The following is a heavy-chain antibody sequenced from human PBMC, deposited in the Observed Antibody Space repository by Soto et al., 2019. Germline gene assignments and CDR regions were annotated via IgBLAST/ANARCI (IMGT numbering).Heavy chain of an antibody. CDR1: GGSISSGVYY. CDR3: ARVRILLGATVTTEYWYFDL. J-gene: IGHJ2*01. V-gene: IGHV4-31*03. CDR2: IYYSGST. Sequence: QVQLQESGTGLVKPSQTLSLTCTVSGGSISSGVYYWSWIRQHPGKGLEWIGYIYYSGSTYYDPSLKRRVSISVETSKHQFSLKLSSVTAADTAVYYCARVRILLGATVTTEYWYFDLWGRGTLVTVSS. D-gene: IGHD4-17*01.